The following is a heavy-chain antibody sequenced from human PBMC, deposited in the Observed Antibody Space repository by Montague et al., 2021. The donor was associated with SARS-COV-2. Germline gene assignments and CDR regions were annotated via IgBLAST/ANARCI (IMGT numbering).Heavy chain of an antibody. CDR3: AKVGGFDASSSD. CDR1: GTSFANYY. D-gene: IGHD3-10*01. CDR2: SDHSGKT. V-gene: IGHV4-34*01. J-gene: IGHJ4*02. Sequence: SETLSLTCAVYGTSFANYYWSWIRQAPGKGLEWIGESDHSGKTKYNPSLHSRVIISVYRSKNQFALKLTSVIAADTAVYFCAKVGGFDASSSDWGQGTLVAVSS.